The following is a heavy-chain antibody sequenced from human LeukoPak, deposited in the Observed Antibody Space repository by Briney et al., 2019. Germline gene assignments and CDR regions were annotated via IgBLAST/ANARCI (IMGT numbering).Heavy chain of an antibody. CDR2: ISGSGAST. CDR1: GFTFSSYA. V-gene: IGHV3-23*01. Sequence: GGSPRLSCAASGFTFSSYAMSWVRQAPGKGLEWVSAISGSGASTYYADSVKGRFTISRDNSKNTLYLQMDSLRAEDTAVYYCAKGLYSSSSHWGQGTLVTVSS. D-gene: IGHD6-13*01. J-gene: IGHJ4*02. CDR3: AKGLYSSSSH.